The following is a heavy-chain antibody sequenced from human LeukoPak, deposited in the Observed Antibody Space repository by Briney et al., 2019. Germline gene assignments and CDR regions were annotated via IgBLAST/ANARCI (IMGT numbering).Heavy chain of an antibody. CDR3: ATTTVTTGTDY. CDR2: IFHDGST. CDR1: GYSISSGYY. Sequence: PSETLSLTCTVSGYSISSGYYWGWIRQPPGKGLEWIANIFHDGSTYYNPSLRSRVTISVDTSENQFSLKLSSVTAADTAVYYCATTTVTTGTDYWGQGTLVTVSS. V-gene: IGHV4-38-2*02. J-gene: IGHJ4*02. D-gene: IGHD4-17*01.